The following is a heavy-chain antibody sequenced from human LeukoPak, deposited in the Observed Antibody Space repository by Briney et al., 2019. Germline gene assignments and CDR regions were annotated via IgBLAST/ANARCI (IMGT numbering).Heavy chain of an antibody. J-gene: IGHJ4*02. CDR1: GFTFSSYA. CDR3: AKGEGYGSSGRYDPSPLDY. V-gene: IGHV3-23*01. CDR2: ISGSGGST. D-gene: IGHD6-19*01. Sequence: PGGSLRLSCAASGFTFSSYAMSWVRQAPGKGLEWVSAISGSGGSTYYADSVKGRFTISRDNSKNTLYLQMNSLRAEDTAVYYCAKGEGYGSSGRYDPSPLDYWGQGTLVTVSS.